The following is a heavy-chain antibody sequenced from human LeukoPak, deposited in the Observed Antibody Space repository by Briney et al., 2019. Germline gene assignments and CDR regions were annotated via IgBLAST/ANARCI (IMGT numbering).Heavy chain of an antibody. D-gene: IGHD1-26*01. CDR2: IYYSGST. V-gene: IGHV4-30-4*01. CDR3: ASEWGAIWYFDL. CDR1: GGSISSGDYS. J-gene: IGHJ2*01. Sequence: SQTLSLTCTVSGGSISSGDYSWSWIRQPPGKGLEWIGYIYYSGSTYYNPSLKSRVTISVDTSKNQFSLKLSSVTAADTAVYYCASEWGAIWYFDLWGRGTLVTVSS.